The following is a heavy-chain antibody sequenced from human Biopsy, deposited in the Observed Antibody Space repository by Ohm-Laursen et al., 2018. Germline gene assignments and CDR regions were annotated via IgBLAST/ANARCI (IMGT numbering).Heavy chain of an antibody. D-gene: IGHD3-22*01. J-gene: IGHJ2*01. V-gene: IGHV4-61*03. CDR2: VYYTGST. Sequence: TLSLTCAVSGYSTSSGYYWGWIRQPPGKGLQWIGYVYYTGSTDYNPSLQSRVTISVDTSKNHFSLRLRSVTPADTAIYYCARDRGYYSDRTVPGYFDLWGRGTLVTVSS. CDR1: GYSTSSGYY. CDR3: ARDRGYYSDRTVPGYFDL.